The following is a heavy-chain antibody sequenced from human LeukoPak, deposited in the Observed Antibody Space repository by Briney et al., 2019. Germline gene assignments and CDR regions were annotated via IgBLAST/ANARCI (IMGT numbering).Heavy chain of an antibody. CDR1: GFTFSSYA. D-gene: IGHD3-22*01. J-gene: IGHJ3*02. CDR3: STRGDYSDTRGNSYDALDI. CDR2: VGHSGSA. V-gene: IGHV4-34*08. Sequence: GSLRLSCAASGFTFSSYAMHWVRQPPGKGLEWIGDVGHSGSADYNPSLKSRVTVSADPSKNQLSLQLTSLTAADPAVYYCSTRGDYSDTRGNSYDALDIWGQGTMVTVSS.